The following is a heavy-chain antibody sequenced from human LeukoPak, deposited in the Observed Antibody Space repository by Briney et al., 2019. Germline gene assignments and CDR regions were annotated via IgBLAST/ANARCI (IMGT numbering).Heavy chain of an antibody. V-gene: IGHV4-59*01. D-gene: IGHD2-15*01. CDR3: ARARGYCSGGSCYSPEGYYYYMDV. Sequence: SETLSLTCTVSGGSISSYYWSWIRQPPGKGLEWIGYIYYSGSTNYNPSLKSRVTISVDTSKNQFSLKLSSVTAADTAVYYCARARGYCSGGSCYSPEGYYYYMDVWGKGTTVTVSS. CDR1: GGSISSYY. J-gene: IGHJ6*03. CDR2: IYYSGST.